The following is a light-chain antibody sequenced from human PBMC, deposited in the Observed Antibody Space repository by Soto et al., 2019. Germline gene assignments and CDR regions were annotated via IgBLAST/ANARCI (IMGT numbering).Light chain of an antibody. V-gene: IGKV1-39*01. J-gene: IGKJ1*01. CDR1: QHVDRY. CDR2: SAS. Sequence: DIQMTQSPSSLSASVGDSVTITCRTSQHVDRYFSWYQQIPGRAPKLLIYSASSLVSGVPPRFRGSASGTEFTLSISSLQREDFATCFCQQSSNIPWTFGQGTKVDIK. CDR3: QQSSNIPWT.